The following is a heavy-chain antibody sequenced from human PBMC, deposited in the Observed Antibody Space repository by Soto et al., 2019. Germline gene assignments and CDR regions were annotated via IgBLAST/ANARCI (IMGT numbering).Heavy chain of an antibody. CDR3: ARVRGYSGYVGHWFDP. CDR1: GFTFSSYW. D-gene: IGHD5-12*01. J-gene: IGHJ5*02. Sequence: PGGSLRLSCAASGFTFSSYWMSWVRQAPGKGLEWVANIKQDGSEKYYVDSVKGRFTISRDNAKNSLYLQMNSLRAEDTAVYYCARVRGYSGYVGHWFDPWGQGTLVTVSS. CDR2: IKQDGSEK. V-gene: IGHV3-7*01.